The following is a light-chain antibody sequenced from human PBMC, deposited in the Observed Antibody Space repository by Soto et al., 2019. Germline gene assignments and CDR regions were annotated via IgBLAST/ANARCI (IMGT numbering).Light chain of an antibody. CDR1: SSDVGSYNL. J-gene: IGLJ1*01. V-gene: IGLV2-23*02. Sequence: FVLTQPASVSGSPGQSITISCPGTSSDVGSYNLVSWYQQHPGKAPKLMLYEVYKRPSGVSDRFSGSKSGNTASLTVSGLQAEDEADYYCCSYAGSNYVFGTGTKVTVL. CDR3: CSYAGSNYV. CDR2: EVY.